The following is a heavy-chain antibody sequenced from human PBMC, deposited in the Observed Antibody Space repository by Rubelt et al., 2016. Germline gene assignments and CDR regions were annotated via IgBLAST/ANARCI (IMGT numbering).Heavy chain of an antibody. D-gene: IGHD3-22*01. J-gene: IGHJ4*02. CDR2: INHSGST. CDR1: GGSFSGYY. Sequence: QVQLQQWGAGLLKPSETLSLTCAVYGGSFSGYYWSWIRQPPGKGLERIGEINHSGSTNYNPSLKSRVTRSVDTSKNQFSLKLSSVTAADTAVYYCARGKEGLGVTMMDYWGQGTLVTVSS. V-gene: IGHV4-34*01. CDR3: ARGKEGLGVTMMDY.